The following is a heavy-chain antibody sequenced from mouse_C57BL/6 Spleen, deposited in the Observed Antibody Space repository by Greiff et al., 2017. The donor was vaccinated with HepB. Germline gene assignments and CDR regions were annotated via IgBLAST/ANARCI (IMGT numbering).Heavy chain of an antibody. J-gene: IGHJ4*01. CDR1: GFTFSSYT. V-gene: IGHV5-9*01. Sequence: EVKVVESGGGLVKPGGSLKLSCAASGFTFSSYTMSWVRQTPEKRLEWVATISGGGGNTYYPDSVKGRFTISRDNAKNTLYLQMSSLRSEDTALYYCARQGWYYCSSLYAMDYWGQGTSVTVSS. D-gene: IGHD1-1*01. CDR3: ARQGWYYCSSLYAMDY. CDR2: ISGGGGNT.